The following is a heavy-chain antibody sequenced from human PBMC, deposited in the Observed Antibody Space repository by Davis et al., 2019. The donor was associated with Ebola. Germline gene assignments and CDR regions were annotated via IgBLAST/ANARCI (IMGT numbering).Heavy chain of an antibody. J-gene: IGHJ3*02. CDR2: IYTGDSDT. Sequence: GGSLRLSCKASGNSFTSFWIGWVRQMPGNGLEWMGLIYTGDSDTRYSPSFRGQVTISADKSITTAYLQWSGLRASDTAMYYCASLRRTITGMDDAFDIWGQGTMVTVSS. CDR1: GNSFTSFW. CDR3: ASLRRTITGMDDAFDI. D-gene: IGHD1-20*01. V-gene: IGHV5-51*03.